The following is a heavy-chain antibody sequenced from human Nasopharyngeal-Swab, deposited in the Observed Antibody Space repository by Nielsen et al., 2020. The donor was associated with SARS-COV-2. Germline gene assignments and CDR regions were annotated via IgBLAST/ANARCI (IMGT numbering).Heavy chain of an antibody. CDR1: GFTFSGSA. D-gene: IGHD6-13*01. V-gene: IGHV3-73*01. Sequence: GESLKISCAASGFTFSGSAMHWVRQASGKGLEWVGRIRSKANSYATAYAASVKGRFTISRDDSKNTAYLQMNSLKTEDMAVYYCTRHGSSSWSDNYFDYWGQGTLVTVSS. CDR2: IRSKANSYAT. CDR3: TRHGSSSWSDNYFDY. J-gene: IGHJ4*02.